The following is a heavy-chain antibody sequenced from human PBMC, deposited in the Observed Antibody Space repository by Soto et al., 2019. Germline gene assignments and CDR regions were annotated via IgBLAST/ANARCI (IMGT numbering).Heavy chain of an antibody. V-gene: IGHV4-30-2*01. Sequence: PSETLSLTCAVSGGSISSGGYSWSWIRQPPGKGLEWIGYIYHSGSTYYNPSLKSRVTISIDRSKNQFSLKLSSVTAADTAVYYCARGIQYVRLDYWGQGTLVTVSS. CDR1: GGSISSGGYS. CDR3: ARGIQYVRLDY. CDR2: IYHSGST. D-gene: IGHD2-2*01. J-gene: IGHJ4*02.